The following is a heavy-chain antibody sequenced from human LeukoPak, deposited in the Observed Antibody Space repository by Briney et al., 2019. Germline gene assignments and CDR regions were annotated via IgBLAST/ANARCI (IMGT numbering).Heavy chain of an antibody. CDR3: ARDLSVFRYYFDY. CDR2: INAGNGNT. J-gene: IGHJ4*02. D-gene: IGHD3-10*01. Sequence: ASVKVSCKTSGYTFTSYAMHWVRQAPGQRLEWMGWINAGNGNTEYSQKFQGRVTITRDTSASTAYMELSSLRSEDTAVYYCARDLSVFRYYFDYWGQGTLVTVSS. V-gene: IGHV1-3*01. CDR1: GYTFTSYA.